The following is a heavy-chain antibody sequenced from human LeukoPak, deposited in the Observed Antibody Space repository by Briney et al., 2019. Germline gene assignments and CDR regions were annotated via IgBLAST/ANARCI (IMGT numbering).Heavy chain of an antibody. Sequence: PGGSLRLSCAASGFAFSTYSISWVRQAPGKGLEWVSSISSNSRYISYAESVKGRFTISRDNATNSLDLQMNSLRAEDTALYFCARVAAGWEPMGYYYYMDVWGKGTTVTVSS. CDR1: GFAFSTYS. J-gene: IGHJ6*03. CDR3: ARVAAGWEPMGYYYYMDV. D-gene: IGHD1-26*01. CDR2: ISSNSRYI. V-gene: IGHV3-21*01.